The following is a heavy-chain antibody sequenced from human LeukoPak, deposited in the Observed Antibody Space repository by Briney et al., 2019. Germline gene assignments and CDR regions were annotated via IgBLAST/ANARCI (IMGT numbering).Heavy chain of an antibody. D-gene: IGHD2-21*02. CDR3: AKDYCGGDCYPDY. CDR2: ISYDGSNK. V-gene: IGHV3-30*18. Sequence: GGSLRRSCAASGFTFRSYGMHWVRQAPGKGLEWGAVISYDGSNKYYADSVKGRFTISRDNSKNTLYLQMNSLRAEDTAVYYCAKDYCGGDCYPDYWGQGTLVTVSS. CDR1: GFTFRSYG. J-gene: IGHJ4*02.